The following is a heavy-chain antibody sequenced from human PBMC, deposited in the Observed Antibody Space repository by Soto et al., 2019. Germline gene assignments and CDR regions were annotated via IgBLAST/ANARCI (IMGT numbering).Heavy chain of an antibody. CDR3: AKDVNYDMLAGYYYY. V-gene: IGHV3-23*01. CDR2: LSGSSARI. J-gene: IGHJ4*01. D-gene: IGHD3-9*01. CDR1: GFTFSNYA. Sequence: PGGSLRLSCAASGFTFSNYAMSWVRQAPGKGLEWVSTLSGSSARIVYAESVKGRFTISRDNSKNTLSLQMNSLRAEDTAVYFCAKDVNYDMLAGYYYYWGHGTLVTVSS.